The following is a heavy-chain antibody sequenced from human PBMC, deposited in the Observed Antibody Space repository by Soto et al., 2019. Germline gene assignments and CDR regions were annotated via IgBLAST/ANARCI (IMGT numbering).Heavy chain of an antibody. J-gene: IGHJ3*02. D-gene: IGHD2-2*01. CDR2: ISSSGSTI. Sequence: QVQLVESGGGLVKPGGSLRLSCAASGFTFSDYYMSWIRQAPGKGLEWVSYISSSGSTIYYADSVKGRFTISRDNAKNSLYLQMKRLRAEDTAVYYCARDRWDVVVPAATGTLQLSQDDAFDIWGQGTMVTVSS. V-gene: IGHV3-11*01. CDR1: GFTFSDYY. CDR3: ARDRWDVVVPAATGTLQLSQDDAFDI.